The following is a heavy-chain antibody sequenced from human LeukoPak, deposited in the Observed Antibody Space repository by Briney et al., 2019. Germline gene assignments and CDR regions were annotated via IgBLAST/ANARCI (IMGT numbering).Heavy chain of an antibody. J-gene: IGHJ6*03. V-gene: IGHV4-39*01. CDR3: ARHSSGWWGYYYYMDV. D-gene: IGHD6-19*01. CDR2: IYYSGST. CDR1: GGSISSSSYY. Sequence: SETLSLTCTVSGGSISSSSYYWGWIRQPPGKGLEWIGSIYYSGSTYYNPSLKSRVTISVDTSKNQFSLKLSSVTAADTAVYYCARHSSGWWGYYYYMDVWGKGTTVTISS.